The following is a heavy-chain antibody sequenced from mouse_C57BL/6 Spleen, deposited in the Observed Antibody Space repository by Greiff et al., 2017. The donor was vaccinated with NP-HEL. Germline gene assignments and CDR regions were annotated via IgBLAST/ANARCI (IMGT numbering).Heavy chain of an antibody. Sequence: QVQLQQPGAELVKPGASVKMSCKASGYTFTSYWITWVKQRPGQGLEWIGDIYPGSGSTNYNEKLKSKATLTVDPSSSTAYIQLSSLTSNDSAVYYCARKEDYGYYYAMDYWGQGTSVTVSS. CDR1: GYTFTSYW. V-gene: IGHV1-55*01. CDR2: IYPGSGST. J-gene: IGHJ4*01. D-gene: IGHD1-1*01. CDR3: ARKEDYGYYYAMDY.